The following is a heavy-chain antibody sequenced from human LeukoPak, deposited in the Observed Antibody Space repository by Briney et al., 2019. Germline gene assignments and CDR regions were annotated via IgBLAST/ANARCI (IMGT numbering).Heavy chain of an antibody. CDR3: AAYNSSSWFYYYYYYGMDV. CDR2: IIPIFGTA. D-gene: IGHD6-13*01. J-gene: IGHJ6*02. CDR1: GGTFSIYA. Sequence: GSSVTVSCTASGGTFSIYAISWVRQAPGQGLEWMGGIIPIFGTANYAQKFQGRVTITADESTSTAYMELSSLRSEDTAAYYCAAYNSSSWFYYYYYYGMDVWGQGTTVTVSS. V-gene: IGHV1-69*01.